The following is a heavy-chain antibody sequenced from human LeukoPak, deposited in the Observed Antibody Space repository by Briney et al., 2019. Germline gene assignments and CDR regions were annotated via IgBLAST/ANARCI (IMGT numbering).Heavy chain of an antibody. CDR3: ARDYYGSIDL. J-gene: IGHJ1*01. Sequence: PGGSLRLSCVASGFTFGNYWMHWVRQAPGKELVCISRINNDGSTAYADSVAGRFTISRDNARNTLYLQMNTLRVEDTAVYYCARDYYGSIDLWGQGTLVTVSS. D-gene: IGHD3-10*01. CDR1: GFTFGNYW. V-gene: IGHV3-74*01. CDR2: INNDGST.